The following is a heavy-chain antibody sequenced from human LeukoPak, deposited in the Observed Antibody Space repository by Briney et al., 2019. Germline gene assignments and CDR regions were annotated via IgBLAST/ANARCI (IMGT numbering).Heavy chain of an antibody. CDR3: VRDCSSASLSSGCYYAMDV. CDR1: GFTFNDYW. D-gene: IGHD2-2*01. J-gene: IGHJ6*04. V-gene: IGHV3-7*03. CDR2: IKQDGGEK. Sequence: GGSLRLSCAASGFTFNDYWMTWVRQAPGKGLEWVAHIKQDGGEKYYVDSLKGRFTISRDNAKNSLFLQMNSLRAEDTAVYYCVRDCSSASLSSGCYYAMDVWGKGTTVTVSS.